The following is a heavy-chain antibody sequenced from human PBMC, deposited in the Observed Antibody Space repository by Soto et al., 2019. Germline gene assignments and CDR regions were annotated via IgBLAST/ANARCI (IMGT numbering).Heavy chain of an antibody. CDR1: GFTFSSYA. V-gene: IGHV3-30-3*01. Sequence: PGGSLRLSCAASGFTFSSYAMHWVRQAPGKGLEWVAVISYDGSNKYYADSVRGRFTISRDNSKNTLYLQMNSLRAEDTAVYYCARSTDYDILTGYQAYSYYGMDVWGQGTTVTV. J-gene: IGHJ6*02. D-gene: IGHD3-9*01. CDR2: ISYDGSNK. CDR3: ARSTDYDILTGYQAYSYYGMDV.